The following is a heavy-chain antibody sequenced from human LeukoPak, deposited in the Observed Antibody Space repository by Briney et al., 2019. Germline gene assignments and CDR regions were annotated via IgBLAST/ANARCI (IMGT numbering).Heavy chain of an antibody. CDR2: IYYSGST. D-gene: IGHD3-22*01. CDR3: ARGPRYYYDSSGYYQDFDY. Sequence: SSETLSLTCTVSGGSISSSSYYWGWIRQPPGKGLEWIGSIYYSGSTYYNPSLKSRVTISVDTSKNQFSLKLSSVTAADTAVYYCARGPRYYYDSSGYYQDFDYWGQGTLVTVSS. J-gene: IGHJ4*02. CDR1: GGSISSSSYY. V-gene: IGHV4-39*01.